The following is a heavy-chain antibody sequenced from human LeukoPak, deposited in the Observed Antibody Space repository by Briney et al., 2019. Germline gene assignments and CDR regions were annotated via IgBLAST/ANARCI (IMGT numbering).Heavy chain of an antibody. J-gene: IGHJ5*02. D-gene: IGHD6-13*01. V-gene: IGHV3-23*01. CDR3: ARDRDSSSWPFNWFDP. CDR1: GFTFGSYA. Sequence: GGSLRLSCAASGFTFGSYAIYWVRQAPGKGLEWVSGISGSGGITYFADSVKGRFTISRDNAKNTLYLQMNSLRAEDTAVYYCARDRDSSSWPFNWFDPWGQGTLVTVSS. CDR2: ISGSGGIT.